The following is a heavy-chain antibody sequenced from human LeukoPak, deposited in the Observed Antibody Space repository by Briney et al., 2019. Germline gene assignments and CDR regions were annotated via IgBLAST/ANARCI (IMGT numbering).Heavy chain of an antibody. D-gene: IGHD4-17*01. J-gene: IGHJ4*02. CDR2: FGHSGTI. Sequence: PGGSLRLSCAASGFHFSAYDMHWVRQAPGEGLEWVAYFGHSGTIYYADSVRGRFTISRDNAKNSLHLQMYSLRADDTAVYYCAGYGDYPYWGQGTPVTVSS. CDR3: AGYGDYPY. CDR1: GFHFSAYD. V-gene: IGHV3-69-1*01.